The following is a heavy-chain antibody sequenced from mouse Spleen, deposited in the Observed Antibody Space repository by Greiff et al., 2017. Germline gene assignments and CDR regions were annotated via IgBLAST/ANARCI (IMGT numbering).Heavy chain of an antibody. CDR1: GFNIKDTY. J-gene: IGHJ2*01. CDR2: IDPANGNT. D-gene: IGHD1-1*01. CDR3: ARDYGSTVFDY. V-gene: IGHV14-3*02. Sequence: VQLQQSGAELVKPGASVKLSCTASGFNIKDTYMHWVKQRPEQGLEWIGRIDPANGNTKYDPKFQGKATITADTSSNTAYLQLSSLTSEDTAVYYCARDYGSTVFDYWGQGTTLTVSS.